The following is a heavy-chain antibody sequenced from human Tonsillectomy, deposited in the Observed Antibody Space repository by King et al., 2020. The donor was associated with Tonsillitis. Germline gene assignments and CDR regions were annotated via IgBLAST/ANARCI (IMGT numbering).Heavy chain of an antibody. Sequence: VQLVESGGGLVQPGGSLRLSCAASGFTFSSYAMSWVRQAPGKGLEWVSAISGSGGSTYYADSVKGRFTISRDNSKNTLYLKMNSLRAEDTAVYYCAKDRLTMVRGVIIPTNWFDPWGQGTLVTVSS. CDR1: GFTFSSYA. J-gene: IGHJ5*02. D-gene: IGHD3-10*01. V-gene: IGHV3-23*04. CDR2: ISGSGGST. CDR3: AKDRLTMVRGVIIPTNWFDP.